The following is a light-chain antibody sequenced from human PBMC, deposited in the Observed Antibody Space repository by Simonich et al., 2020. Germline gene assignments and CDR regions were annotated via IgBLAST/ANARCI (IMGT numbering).Light chain of an antibody. CDR1: SSNIGSNY. CDR3: AAWDDSLSGWV. J-gene: IGLJ3*02. CDR2: RNN. V-gene: IGLV1-47*01. Sequence: QSVLTQPPSASGTPGQRVTISCSGSSSNIGSNYVYWYQQLQGTAPKLLIYRNNKRPSGGPDRFSGSKSGTSASLATSGLRSEDEADDYCAAWDDSLSGWVFGGGTKLTVL.